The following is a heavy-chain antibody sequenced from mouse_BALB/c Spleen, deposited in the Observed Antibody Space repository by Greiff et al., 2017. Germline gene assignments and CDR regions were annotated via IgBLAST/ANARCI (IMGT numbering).Heavy chain of an antibody. CDR3: AKGGGSSYYFDY. D-gene: IGHD1-1*01. J-gene: IGHJ2*01. Sequence: EVQLVESGGGLVKPGGSLKLSCAASGFTFSSYAMSWVRQSPEQRLEWVAEISSGGGYTYYPDTVTGRFTISRDNAKNTLYLEMSSLRSEDTAMYYCAKGGGSSYYFDYWGQGTTLTVSS. V-gene: IGHV5-9-4*01. CDR1: GFTFSSYA. CDR2: ISSGGGYT.